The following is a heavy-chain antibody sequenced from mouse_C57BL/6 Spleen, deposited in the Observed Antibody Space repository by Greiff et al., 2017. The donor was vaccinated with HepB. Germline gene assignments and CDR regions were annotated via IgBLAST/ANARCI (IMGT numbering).Heavy chain of an antibody. CDR1: GYTFTSYW. J-gene: IGHJ2*01. CDR3: ARSPPYYYGSSYYFDY. V-gene: IGHV1-69*01. CDR2: IDPSDSYT. D-gene: IGHD1-1*01. Sequence: QVQLQQPGAELVMPGASVKLSCKASGYTFTSYWMHWVKQRPGQGLEWIGEIDPSDSYTNYNQKFKGKSTLTVDNSSSTAYMQLSSLTSEDSAVYYCARSPPYYYGSSYYFDYWGQGTTLTVSS.